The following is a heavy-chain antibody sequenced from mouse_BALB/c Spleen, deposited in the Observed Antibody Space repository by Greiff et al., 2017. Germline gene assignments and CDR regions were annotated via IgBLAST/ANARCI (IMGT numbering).Heavy chain of an antibody. CDR2: ISSGGGST. V-gene: IGHV5-12-1*01. CDR1: GFAFSSYD. Sequence: EVQLQESGGGLVKPGGSLKLSCAASGFAFSSYDMSWVRQTPEKRLEWVAYISSGGGSTYYPDTVKGRFTISRDNAKNTLYLQMSSLKSEDTAMYYCARDGSSHFDYWGQGTTLTVSS. D-gene: IGHD1-1*01. J-gene: IGHJ2*01. CDR3: ARDGSSHFDY.